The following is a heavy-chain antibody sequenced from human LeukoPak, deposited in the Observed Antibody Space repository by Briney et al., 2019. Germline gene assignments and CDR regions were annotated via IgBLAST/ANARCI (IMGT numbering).Heavy chain of an antibody. J-gene: IGHJ4*02. Sequence: SETLSLTCTVSGGSISSSSYYWSWIRQPPGKGLEWIGYIYYSGSTNYNPSLKSRVTISVDTSKNQFSLKLSSVTAADTAVYYCARESHWNYVDYWGQGTLVTVSS. CDR1: GGSISSSSYY. V-gene: IGHV4-61*01. CDR2: IYYSGST. CDR3: ARESHWNYVDY. D-gene: IGHD1-1*01.